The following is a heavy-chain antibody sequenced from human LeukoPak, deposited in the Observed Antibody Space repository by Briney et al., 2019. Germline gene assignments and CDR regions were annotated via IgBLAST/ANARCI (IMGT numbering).Heavy chain of an antibody. CDR3: ARGPFSLYGSGSYSDY. CDR2: IIPILGIA. J-gene: IGHJ4*02. CDR1: GGTFSSYA. D-gene: IGHD3-10*01. V-gene: IGHV1-69*04. Sequence: SVKVSCKASGGTFSSYAISWVRQAPGQGLEWMGRIIPILGIANYAQKFQGRVTMTRNTSISTAYMELSSLRSEDTAVYYCARGPFSLYGSGSYSDYWGQGTLVAVSS.